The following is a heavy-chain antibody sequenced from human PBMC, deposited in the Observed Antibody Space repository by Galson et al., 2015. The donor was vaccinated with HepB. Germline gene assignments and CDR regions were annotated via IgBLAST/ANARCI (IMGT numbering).Heavy chain of an antibody. CDR1: GFTFSTYW. V-gene: IGHV3-74*01. CDR2: IHSDGSST. J-gene: IGHJ4*02. CDR3: ARARIAVAGFDY. Sequence: SLRLSCAASGFTFSTYWMHWVRQAPGKGLVWVSRIHSDGSSTTYADSVKGRFTISRDNAKNTLYLQMNSLRAEDTAVYYCARARIAVAGFDYWGQGTLVTVSS. D-gene: IGHD6-19*01.